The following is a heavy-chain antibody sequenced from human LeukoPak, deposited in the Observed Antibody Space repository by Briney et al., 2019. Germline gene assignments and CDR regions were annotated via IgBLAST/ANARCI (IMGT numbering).Heavy chain of an antibody. J-gene: IGHJ4*02. Sequence: GGSLRLSCAASAFTFNNFAMSWVRQAPGKGLEWVSGINHSGGHKYYADSVKGRFTISRDNSKYTLYLQMNSLRAEDTAVYYCAKDDSRTLDHFDYWGQGTLVSVSS. CDR2: INHSGGHK. V-gene: IGHV3-23*01. CDR3: AKDDSRTLDHFDY. CDR1: AFTFNNFA. D-gene: IGHD3-22*01.